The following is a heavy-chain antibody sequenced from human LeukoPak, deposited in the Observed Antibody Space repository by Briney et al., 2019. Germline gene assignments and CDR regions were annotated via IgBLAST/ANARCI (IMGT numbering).Heavy chain of an antibody. D-gene: IGHD6-19*01. CDR3: AMAGIQVSGIDEFDY. CDR1: GFTFIDYD. V-gene: IGHV3-13*01. J-gene: IGHJ4*02. Sequence: GGSLRLSCAASGFTFIDYDMHWVRQVIGRGMEWVSAIGIRGDTHYSGSVKGRFTISRENAESSLYLQMNSLRAEATVVYYCAMAGIQVSGIDEFDYWGQGTLVTVSS. CDR2: IGIRGDT.